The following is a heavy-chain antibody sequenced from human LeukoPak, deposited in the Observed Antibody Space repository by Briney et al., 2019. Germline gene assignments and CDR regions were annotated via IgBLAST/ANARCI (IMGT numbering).Heavy chain of an antibody. Sequence: GGSLRLSCAASGFTFSSYAMSWVRQAPGKGLEWVSVISGGGGNTYYADSVKGRFTISRDNSKNTLYLQMNSLRAEDKAVYYWGKHYSNGHPYNWFYPWGRGSLVTV. CDR1: GFTFSSYA. CDR2: ISGGGGNT. D-gene: IGHD5-18*01. V-gene: IGHV3-23*01. CDR3: GKHYSNGHPYNWFYP. J-gene: IGHJ5*02.